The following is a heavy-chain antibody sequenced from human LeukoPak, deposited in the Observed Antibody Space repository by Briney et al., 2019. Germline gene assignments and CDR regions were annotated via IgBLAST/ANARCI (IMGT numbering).Heavy chain of an antibody. CDR1: GFTFSSYD. J-gene: IGHJ4*02. CDR3: ARDSSGWYYFDQ. Sequence: GGCLRLSCAASGFTFSSYDMHWVRQATGKGLEWVSAIGTAGDTYYPGSVKGRFTISRENAKNSLYLQMNSLRAEDTAVYYCARDSSGWYYFDQWGQGTLVTVSS. CDR2: IGTAGDT. D-gene: IGHD6-19*01. V-gene: IGHV3-13*01.